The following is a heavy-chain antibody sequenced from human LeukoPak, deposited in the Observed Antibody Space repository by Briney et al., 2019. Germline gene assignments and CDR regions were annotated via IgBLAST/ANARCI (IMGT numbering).Heavy chain of an antibody. D-gene: IGHD6-19*01. CDR3: AKDRDSSGWYPTNY. V-gene: IGHV3-48*03. CDR1: GFTFSSYE. CDR2: ISSSGSTI. Sequence: GGSLRLSCAASGFTFSSYEMNWVRQAPGKGLEWVSYISSSGSTIYYADSVKGRFTISRDNAKNSLYLQMNSLRAEDTAVYYCAKDRDSSGWYPTNYWGQGTLVTVSS. J-gene: IGHJ4*02.